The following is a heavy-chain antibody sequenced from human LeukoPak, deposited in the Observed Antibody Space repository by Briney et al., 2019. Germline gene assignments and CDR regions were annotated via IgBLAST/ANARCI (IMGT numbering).Heavy chain of an antibody. D-gene: IGHD3-3*01. V-gene: IGHV1-2*06. J-gene: IGHJ4*02. CDR3: ARDLRVFWSGYWAY. CDR1: GYTLTGYY. CDR2: INPNSGGT. Sequence: ASVKVSCKASGYTLTGYYMHWVRQAPGQGLEWMGRINPNSGGTNYAQKFQGRVTMTRDTSISTAYMELSRLRSDDTAVYYCARDLRVFWSGYWAYWGQGTLVTVSS.